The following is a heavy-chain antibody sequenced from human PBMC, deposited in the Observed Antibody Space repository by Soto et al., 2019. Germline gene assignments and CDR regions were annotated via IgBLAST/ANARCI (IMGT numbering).Heavy chain of an antibody. D-gene: IGHD3-16*01. CDR1: GYTFSDFD. CDR3: ARGNPFNYAGFDV. CDR2: MNAKSGDT. J-gene: IGHJ6*02. Sequence: GASVKVCCKASGYTFSDFDINWLRQASGQGPEWMGWMNAKSGDTFFAQRFQGKFNMTWDTSLSTAYMEVGSLTSDDTAMYYCARGNPFNYAGFDVWGQGTTVTVSS. V-gene: IGHV1-8*01.